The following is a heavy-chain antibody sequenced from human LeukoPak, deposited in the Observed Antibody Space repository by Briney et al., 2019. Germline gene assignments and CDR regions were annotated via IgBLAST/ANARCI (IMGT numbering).Heavy chain of an antibody. V-gene: IGHV4-4*07. D-gene: IGHD3-10*01. CDR2: IYTSGST. J-gene: IGHJ5*02. CDR3: ARDLVRGVNNWFDP. Sequence: SETLSLTCTVSGGSISSYYWSWIRQPAGKGLEWIGRIYTSGSTNYNPSLKSRVTMSVDTSKNQFSLKLSSVTAADTAVYYCARDLVRGVNNWFDPWGQGTLVTVSS. CDR1: GGSISSYY.